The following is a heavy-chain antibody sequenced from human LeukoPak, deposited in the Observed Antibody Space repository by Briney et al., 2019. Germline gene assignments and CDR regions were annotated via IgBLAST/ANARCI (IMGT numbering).Heavy chain of an antibody. J-gene: IGHJ4*02. CDR2: INHSGST. CDR1: GGSFSGYY. CDR3: ARNGGRLVVPADMGGGLDY. Sequence: SETLSLTCAVYGGSFSGYYWSWIRQPPGKGLEWIGEINHSGSTNYNPSLKSRVTISVDTSKNQFSLNLSSVTAADTAVYYCARNGGRLVVPADMGGGLDYWGQGTLVTVS. V-gene: IGHV4-34*01. D-gene: IGHD2-2*01.